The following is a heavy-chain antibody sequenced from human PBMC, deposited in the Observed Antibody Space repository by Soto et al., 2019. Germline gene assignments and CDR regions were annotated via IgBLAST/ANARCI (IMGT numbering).Heavy chain of an antibody. D-gene: IGHD6-13*01. CDR2: SSAYNGNT. Sequence: ASVKVSCKASGYTFTSYGISGVRQAPGQGLEWMGWSSAYNGNTNYAQKLQGRVTMTTDTSTSTAYMELRSLRSDDTAVYYCARDLPRRIAAAGAIFDYWGQGTLVTVS. CDR1: GYTFTSYG. CDR3: ARDLPRRIAAAGAIFDY. V-gene: IGHV1-18*01. J-gene: IGHJ4*02.